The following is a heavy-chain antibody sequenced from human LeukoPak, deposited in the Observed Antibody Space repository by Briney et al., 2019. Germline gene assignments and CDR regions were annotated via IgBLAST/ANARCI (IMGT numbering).Heavy chain of an antibody. CDR1: GGSISSGTYY. D-gene: IGHD1-26*01. V-gene: IGHV4-61*02. J-gene: IGHJ4*02. CDR3: ASLYSGSYSFDY. Sequence: SETLSLTCTVSGGSISSGTYYWSWIRPPAGKRLEWIGRICTSGTTNYNPSLKSRVTISVDTSKNQFSLKLSSVTAADTAVYYCASLYSGSYSFDYWGQGTLVTVSS. CDR2: ICTSGTT.